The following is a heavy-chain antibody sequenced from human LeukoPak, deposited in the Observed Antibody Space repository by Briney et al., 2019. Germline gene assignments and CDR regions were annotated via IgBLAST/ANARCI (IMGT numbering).Heavy chain of an antibody. J-gene: IGHJ4*02. CDR2: ISSSSSYI. Sequence: GGSLRLSCAASGFTFSSYSMNWVRQAPGKGLEWVSSISSSSSYIYYADSVKGRFTISRDNAKNSLYLQMNSLRAEDTAVNYCARESSGSYSDYWGQGTLVTVSS. CDR1: GFTFSSYS. D-gene: IGHD3-10*01. V-gene: IGHV3-21*01. CDR3: ARESSGSYSDY.